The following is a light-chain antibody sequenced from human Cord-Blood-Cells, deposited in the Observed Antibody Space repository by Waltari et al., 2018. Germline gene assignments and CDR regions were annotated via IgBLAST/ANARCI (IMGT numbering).Light chain of an antibody. CDR1: QGICNY. J-gene: IGKJ3*01. CDR3: EKYNSAPFT. Sequence: DIQMTQSPSSLSASVGDRVTITCRASQGICNYLAWYQQKPGKVPKLLIYAASTLQSGVPSRFSCSGSGPDFTLASSSLQPEDVATYYCEKYNSAPFTFGPGTKVDIK. V-gene: IGKV1-27*01. CDR2: AAS.